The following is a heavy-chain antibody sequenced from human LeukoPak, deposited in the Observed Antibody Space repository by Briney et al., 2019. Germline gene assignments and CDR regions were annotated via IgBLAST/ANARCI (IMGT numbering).Heavy chain of an antibody. D-gene: IGHD5-18*01. V-gene: IGHV4-34*01. CDR3: ARMSGYPYYFDY. Sequence: SETLSLTCAVYGGSFSGYYWSWIRQPPGKGLEWIGEINHSGSTNYNPSLKSRVTISVDTSKNQFSLKLSSVTAADTAVYYCARMSGYPYYFDYWGQGALVTVSS. CDR1: GGSFSGYY. J-gene: IGHJ4*02. CDR2: INHSGST.